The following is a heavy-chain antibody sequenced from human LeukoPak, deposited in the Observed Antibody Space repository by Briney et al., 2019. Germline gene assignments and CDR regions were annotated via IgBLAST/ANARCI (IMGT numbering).Heavy chain of an antibody. V-gene: IGHV4-34*01. D-gene: IGHD2-2*01. CDR3: ARARGEYCSSTSCYKFDR. CDR2: INHSGST. J-gene: IGHJ5*02. Sequence: PSETLSLTCAVYGGSFSGYYWSWIRQPPGKGLEWIGEINHSGSTNYNPSLKSRVTISVDTSKNQFSLKLSSVTAAGTAVYYCARARGEYCSSTSCYKFDRWGQGTLVTVSS. CDR1: GGSFSGYY.